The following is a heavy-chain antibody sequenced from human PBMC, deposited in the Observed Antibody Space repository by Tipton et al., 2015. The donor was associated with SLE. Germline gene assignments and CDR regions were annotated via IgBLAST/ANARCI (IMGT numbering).Heavy chain of an antibody. V-gene: IGHV4-61*01. D-gene: IGHD1-26*01. CDR2: IYYSGST. Sequence: TLSLTCTVSGGSISSGSYYWGWIRQPPGKGLEWIGYIYYSGSTNHNPSLKSRVTISVDTSKNQFSLKLSSVTAADTAVYYCARGGRRPYWYFDLWGRGTLVTVSS. J-gene: IGHJ2*01. CDR1: GGSISSGSYY. CDR3: ARGGRRPYWYFDL.